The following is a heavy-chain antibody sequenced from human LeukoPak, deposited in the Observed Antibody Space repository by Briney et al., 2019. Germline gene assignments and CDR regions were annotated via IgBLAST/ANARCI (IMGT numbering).Heavy chain of an antibody. Sequence: RESLKISCKGSGYSFTSYWIGWVRQMPGKGLEWMGIIYPGDSDTRYSPSFQGQVTISADKSISTAYLQWSSLKASDTAMYYCARLGCSSTSCYWPEVHLKVLDYWGQGTLVTVSS. CDR3: ARLGCSSTSCYWPEVHLKVLDY. CDR2: IYPGDSDT. D-gene: IGHD2-2*01. V-gene: IGHV5-51*01. CDR1: GYSFTSYW. J-gene: IGHJ4*02.